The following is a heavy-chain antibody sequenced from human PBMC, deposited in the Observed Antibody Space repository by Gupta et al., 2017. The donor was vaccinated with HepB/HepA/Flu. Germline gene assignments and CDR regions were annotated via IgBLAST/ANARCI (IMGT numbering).Heavy chain of an antibody. V-gene: IGHV3-66*01. J-gene: IGHJ6*02. D-gene: IGHD5-18*01. CDR3: ARDMSDTAMPNDYYGMDV. CDR1: GFTVSSNY. Sequence: EVQLVESGGGLVQPGGSLRLSCAASGFTVSSNYMSWVRQAPGKGLECVSVIYSGGSTYYADSVKGRFTISRDNSKNTLYLQMNSLRAEDTAVYYCARDMSDTAMPNDYYGMDVWGQGTTVTVSS. CDR2: IYSGGST.